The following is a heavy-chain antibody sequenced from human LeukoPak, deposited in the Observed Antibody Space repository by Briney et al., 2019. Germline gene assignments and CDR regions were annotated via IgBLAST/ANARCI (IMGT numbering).Heavy chain of an antibody. Sequence: SQTLSLTCTVSGGSISSGDYYWSWIRQPPGKGLEWIGYIYYSGTTYYNPSLKSRVTISVDTSKNQFSLKLSSVTAADTAVYYCARVSVTTYAFDIWGQGTMVT. D-gene: IGHD4-17*01. J-gene: IGHJ3*02. V-gene: IGHV4-30-4*01. CDR3: ARVSVTTYAFDI. CDR2: IYYSGTT. CDR1: GGSISSGDYY.